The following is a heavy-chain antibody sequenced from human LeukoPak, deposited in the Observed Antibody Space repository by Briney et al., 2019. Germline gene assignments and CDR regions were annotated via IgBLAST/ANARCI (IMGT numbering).Heavy chain of an antibody. CDR2: MNPNSGNT. D-gene: IGHD2-21*02. CDR3: ARAYCGGDCYYYNWFDP. Sequence: ASVKVSCKASGYTFTSYDINWVRQATGQGLEWMGWMNPNSGNTGYAQKFQGRVTMTRNTSINTAYMELSSLRSEDTAVYYCARAYCGGDCYYYNWFDPWGQGTLVTVSS. V-gene: IGHV1-8*01. J-gene: IGHJ5*02. CDR1: GYTFTSYD.